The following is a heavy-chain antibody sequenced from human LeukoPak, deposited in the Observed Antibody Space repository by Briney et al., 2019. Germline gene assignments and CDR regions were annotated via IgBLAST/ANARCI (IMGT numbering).Heavy chain of an antibody. V-gene: IGHV4-4*02. CDR1: GYSISSGYW. CDR2: IHHTGST. Sequence: SETLSLTCAVSGYSISSGYWWSWVRQPPGKGLEWTGEIHHTGSTNYNPSLKSRVTISVDKSKNQFSLKLTSVTAADTAVYYCARNGDYSADSWGQGTLLTVSS. J-gene: IGHJ4*02. CDR3: ARNGDYSADS. D-gene: IGHD4-17*01.